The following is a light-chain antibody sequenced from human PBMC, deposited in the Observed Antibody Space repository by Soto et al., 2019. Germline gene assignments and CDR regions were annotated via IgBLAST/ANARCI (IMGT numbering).Light chain of an antibody. CDR1: QSVGSF. J-gene: IGKJ3*01. Sequence: EIVLTQSPATLSLSPGERATLSCRASQSVGSFLAWYQQKSGPAPRLLIYDASNRAPGIPARFSGSGSGTDFTLTISSLEPEDFAVYYCQHRSNWLGTSGPGTKVDIK. CDR3: QHRSNWLGT. CDR2: DAS. V-gene: IGKV3-11*01.